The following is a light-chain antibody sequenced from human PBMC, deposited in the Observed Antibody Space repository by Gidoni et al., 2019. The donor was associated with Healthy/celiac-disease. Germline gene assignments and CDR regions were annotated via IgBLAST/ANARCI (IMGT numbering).Light chain of an antibody. J-gene: IGKJ4*01. Sequence: DIQITQSPASLSASVGDRVTITCQASQDISNSLNWYQQKPGKAPKLLIYDASNLETGVQSRISGSGARTYFTFTSRSVQPEDIATYYWQQDDKRPLTFGGGTKVEIK. CDR3: QQDDKRPLT. CDR1: QDISNS. CDR2: DAS. V-gene: IGKV1-33*01.